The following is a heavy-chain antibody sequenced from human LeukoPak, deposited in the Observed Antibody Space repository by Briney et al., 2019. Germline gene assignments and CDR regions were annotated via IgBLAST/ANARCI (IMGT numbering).Heavy chain of an antibody. Sequence: SETLSLTCTVSGGSVSSGSYYWRWIRQSPGKGLEWIGYIYYSGSTSYNPSLKSRVTISADTSQNQFSLKLTSVTAADTAVYYCARGLPFDYWGQGTLVTVSS. V-gene: IGHV4-61*01. J-gene: IGHJ4*02. CDR1: GGSVSSGSYY. CDR3: ARGLPFDY. CDR2: IYYSGST.